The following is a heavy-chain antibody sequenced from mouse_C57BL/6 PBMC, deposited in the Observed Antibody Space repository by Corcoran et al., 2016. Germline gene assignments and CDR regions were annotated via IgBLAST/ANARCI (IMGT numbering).Heavy chain of an antibody. V-gene: IGHV9-3*01. J-gene: IGHJ3*01. D-gene: IGHD2-1*01. CDR1: GYTFTTYG. Sequence: QIQLVQSGPELKKPGETVKISCKASGYTFTTYGMSWVKQAPGKGLKWMGWINTYSGVPTYADDFKGRFAFSLETSASTAYLQINNLKNEDTATYFCARGNYLFAYWGQGTLVTVSA. CDR3: ARGNYLFAY. CDR2: INTYSGVP.